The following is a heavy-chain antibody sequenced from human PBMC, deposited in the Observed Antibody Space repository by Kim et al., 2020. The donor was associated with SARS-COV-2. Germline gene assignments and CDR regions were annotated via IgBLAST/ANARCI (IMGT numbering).Heavy chain of an antibody. J-gene: IGHJ5*02. D-gene: IGHD5-18*01. Sequence: SRVTISVDTSKNQFSLKLSSVTAADTAVYYCARSFGGRYSYGYGNWFDPWGQGTLVTVSS. V-gene: IGHV4-39*01. CDR3: ARSFGGRYSYGYGNWFDP.